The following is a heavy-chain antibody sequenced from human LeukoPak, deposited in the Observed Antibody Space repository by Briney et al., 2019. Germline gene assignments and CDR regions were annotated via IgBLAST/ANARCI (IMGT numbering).Heavy chain of an antibody. V-gene: IGHV3-15*01. J-gene: IGHJ4*02. CDR1: GLTFGNAW. CDR3: TIYRYSYGSTGYSYFDF. D-gene: IGHD3-22*01. CDR2: ILSETSGGTR. Sequence: PGGSLRLSCAASGLTFGNAWMSWVRQAPGKGLEWVARILSETSGGTRDYAAPVRGRFTISRDDSRSTLYLQMNSLKTEDTAQYYCTIYRYSYGSTGYSYFDFWGQGTLVTVSS.